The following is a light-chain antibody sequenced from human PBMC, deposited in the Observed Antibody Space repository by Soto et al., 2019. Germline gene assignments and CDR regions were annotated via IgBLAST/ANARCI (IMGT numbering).Light chain of an antibody. Sequence: EIVMTQSPATLSVSPGERATLSCRASQSVNSNLAWYQQKPGQAPRLLIYGASTRATGVPARFSGSGSGPEFTLTISSLQSEDFAVYYCQQYNQWPPLTFGGGTKVEIK. V-gene: IGKV3-15*01. CDR2: GAS. CDR1: QSVNSN. J-gene: IGKJ4*01. CDR3: QQYNQWPPLT.